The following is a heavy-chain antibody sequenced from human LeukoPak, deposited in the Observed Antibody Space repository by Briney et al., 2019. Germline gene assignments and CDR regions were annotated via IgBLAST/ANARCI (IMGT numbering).Heavy chain of an antibody. J-gene: IGHJ6*02. V-gene: IGHV4-4*08. CDR2: IYNSGST. D-gene: IGHD3-3*01. CDR3: ARALGYDFWSGYYGGPYYYYGMDV. CDR1: GGSISIYY. Sequence: SETLSLTCTVSGGSISIYYWSWVRQPPGKGLEWIGYIYNSGSTIYNPSLKSRVTISVDTSKNQFSLKLSSVTAADTAVYYCARALGYDFWSGYYGGPYYYYGMDVWGQGTTVTVSS.